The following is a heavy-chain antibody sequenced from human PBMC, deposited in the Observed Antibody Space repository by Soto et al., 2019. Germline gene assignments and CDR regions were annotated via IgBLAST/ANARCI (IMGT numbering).Heavy chain of an antibody. Sequence: EVQLLESGGGLVQPGGSLRLSCAASGFTFNNYAMTWVRQAPGKGLEWVSTISGSDDSTYYADSVKGRLTISRDNSKNALHLQMSSLRAEDTALYYCVKDWTGDTCPCMDVWGQGTTVTVSS. CDR2: ISGSDDST. CDR1: GFTFNNYA. D-gene: IGHD2-8*02. V-gene: IGHV3-23*01. J-gene: IGHJ6*01. CDR3: VKDWTGDTCPCMDV.